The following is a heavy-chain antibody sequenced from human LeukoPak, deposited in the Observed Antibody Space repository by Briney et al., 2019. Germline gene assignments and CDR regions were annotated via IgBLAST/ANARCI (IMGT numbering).Heavy chain of an antibody. CDR3: ARGNGGITIFGVVINGNAFDI. CDR2: INNSGST. V-gene: IGHV4-34*01. Sequence: SETLSLTCAVYGGSFSGYYWSWIRQPPGKGLEWIGEINNSGSTNYNPSLKSRVTISVDTSKNQFSLKLSSVTAADTAVYYCARGNGGITIFGVVINGNAFDIWGQGTMVTVSS. D-gene: IGHD3-3*01. CDR1: GGSFSGYY. J-gene: IGHJ3*02.